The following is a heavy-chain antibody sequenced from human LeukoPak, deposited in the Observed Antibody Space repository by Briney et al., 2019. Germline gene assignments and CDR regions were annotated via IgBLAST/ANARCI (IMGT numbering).Heavy chain of an antibody. CDR2: ISSTNRYV. CDR1: ELGFSSYS. D-gene: IGHD1-26*01. Sequence: PGGSLRLSCATSELGFSSYSMNWVRQAPGKGLEWVSSISSTNRYVWYADSVGGRFTISRDNAKNSLSLQMNSLRAEDTAVYYCASGTYCDYWGQGTLVTVSS. CDR3: ASGTYCDY. J-gene: IGHJ4*02. V-gene: IGHV3-21*01.